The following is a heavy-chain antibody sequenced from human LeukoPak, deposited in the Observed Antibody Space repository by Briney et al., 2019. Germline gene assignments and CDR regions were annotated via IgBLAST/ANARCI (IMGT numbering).Heavy chain of an antibody. D-gene: IGHD6-13*01. CDR1: GFTFSSYA. J-gene: IGHJ4*02. CDR3: AKDREPGRIGSSWYLGFDY. Sequence: GGSLRLSCAASGFTFSSYAMSWVRQAPGKGLEWISGISGSGGSTYYADPVKGRFTISRDNSKNTLYLQMNSLRAEDTAVYYCAKDREPGRIGSSWYLGFDYWGQGTLVTVSS. CDR2: ISGSGGST. V-gene: IGHV3-23*01.